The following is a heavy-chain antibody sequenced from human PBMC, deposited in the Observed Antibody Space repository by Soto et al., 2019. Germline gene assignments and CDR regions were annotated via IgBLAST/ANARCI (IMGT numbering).Heavy chain of an antibody. J-gene: IGHJ4*02. CDR2: IYSEGST. D-gene: IGHD1-20*01. CDR3: ARALTGTRSCFDH. V-gene: IGHV3-53*01. Sequence: GGSLRLSCAASGFTVSSSDMSWVRQAPGKGLEWVSIIYSEGSTFYADSVKGRFTISRDNSKNTLYLQMNSLRAEDTAVYYCARALTGTRSCFDHWGQGTLVTVS. CDR1: GFTVSSSD.